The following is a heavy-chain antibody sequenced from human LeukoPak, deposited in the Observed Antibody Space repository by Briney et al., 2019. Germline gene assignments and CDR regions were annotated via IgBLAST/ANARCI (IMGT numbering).Heavy chain of an antibody. J-gene: IGHJ4*02. Sequence: PVQPLDSPSVSSSSGSYINYADSVKGRFTISRDNAKNSLYLQMNSLRAEDTAVYYCAKDTYYYDSSGYYYDVWGQGTLVTVSS. D-gene: IGHD3-22*01. V-gene: IGHV3-11*06. CDR3: AKDTYYYDSSGYYYDV. CDR2: SSSSGSYI.